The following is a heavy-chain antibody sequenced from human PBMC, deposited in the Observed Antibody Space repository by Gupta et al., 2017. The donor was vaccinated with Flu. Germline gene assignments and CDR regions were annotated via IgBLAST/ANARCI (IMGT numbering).Heavy chain of an antibody. Sequence: QVQLQQRGAGLLKPSETMSLTCAVYNAALSRSYWSWIRQPPGKGTEWIGEMDDSGVTNYNPSLKSRVTMSVDTSKNQFSLNLYSVTAADTAIYYCTRLGGFTVGYNWFDPWGQGTLVTVSS. CDR1: NAALSRSY. CDR3: TRLGGFTVGYNWFDP. V-gene: IGHV4-34*01. CDR2: MDDSGVT. D-gene: IGHD4-11*01. J-gene: IGHJ5*02.